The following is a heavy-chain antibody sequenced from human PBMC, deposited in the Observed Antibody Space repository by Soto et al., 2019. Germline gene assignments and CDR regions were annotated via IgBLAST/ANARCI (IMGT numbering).Heavy chain of an antibody. Sequence: HVPLQESGPGLVKPSQTLSLTFTVSGGSISSGDYYWSWIRQPPGKGLEWIGYIYYSGSNYYNPYRRSRINISVDRSKNQFSLKLSSLTDADTAVYYCARARGARYFDYWGQGTLGTVSS. D-gene: IGHD2-15*01. CDR3: ARARGARYFDY. J-gene: IGHJ4*02. CDR2: IYYSGSN. CDR1: GGSISSGDYY. V-gene: IGHV4-30-4*01.